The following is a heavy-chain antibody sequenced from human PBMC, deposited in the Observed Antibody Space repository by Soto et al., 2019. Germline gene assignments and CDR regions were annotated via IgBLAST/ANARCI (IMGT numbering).Heavy chain of an antibody. J-gene: IGHJ6*03. V-gene: IGHV4-59*01. CDR1: GGSISSYY. CDR2: IYYSGST. CDR3: AREGYYYGSGSYYSNYYYMDV. D-gene: IGHD3-10*01. Sequence: QVQLQESGPGLVKPSETLSLTCTVSGGSISSYYWSWIRQPPGKGLEWIGYIYYSGSTNYNPSLNRRVTISVDTSKNQFSLKLSSVTAADTAVYYCAREGYYYGSGSYYSNYYYMDVWGKGTTVTVSS.